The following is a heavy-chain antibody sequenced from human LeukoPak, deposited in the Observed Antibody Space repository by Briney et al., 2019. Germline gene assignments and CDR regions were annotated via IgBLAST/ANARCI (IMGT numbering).Heavy chain of an antibody. Sequence: GRSLRLSCAASGFTFSSYAMSWVRQAQGRVREWDSSISGSGGSTYYADSVKGRFTISRDNSKNTLYLQMNSLRAEDTAVYYCAKSSGGIQLWYESFDYWGQGTLVTVSS. CDR3: AKSSGGIQLWYESFDY. J-gene: IGHJ4*02. CDR1: GFTFSSYA. CDR2: ISGSGGST. D-gene: IGHD5-18*01. V-gene: IGHV3-23*01.